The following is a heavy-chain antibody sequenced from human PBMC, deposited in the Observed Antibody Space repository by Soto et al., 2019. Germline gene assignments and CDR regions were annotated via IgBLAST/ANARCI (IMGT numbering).Heavy chain of an antibody. D-gene: IGHD6-19*01. J-gene: IGHJ6*02. CDR1: GYTFTSYY. CDR3: ARENGIAVAGTYYYYGMDV. CDR2: INPNGGST. Sequence: GASVKVSCKASGYTFTSYYMHWVRQAPGQGLEWMGIINPNGGSTSYAQKFQGRVTMTRDTSTSTVYMELSSLRSEDTAVYYCARENGIAVAGTYYYYGMDVWGQGTTVTVSS. V-gene: IGHV1-46*01.